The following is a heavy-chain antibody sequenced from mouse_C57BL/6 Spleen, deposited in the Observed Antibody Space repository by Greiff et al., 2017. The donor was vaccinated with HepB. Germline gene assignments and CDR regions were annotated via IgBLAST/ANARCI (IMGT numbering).Heavy chain of an antibody. CDR3: VRCYYYGSSPNYYAMDY. CDR2: IYPRDGST. CDR1: GYTFTSYD. V-gene: IGHV1-85*01. Sequence: QVQLKQSGPELVKPGASVKLSCKASGYTFTSYDINWVKQRPGQGLEWIGWIYPRDGSTKYNEKFKGKATLTVDTSSSTAYMELHSLTSEDSAVYFCVRCYYYGSSPNYYAMDYWGQGTSVTVSS. J-gene: IGHJ4*01. D-gene: IGHD1-1*01.